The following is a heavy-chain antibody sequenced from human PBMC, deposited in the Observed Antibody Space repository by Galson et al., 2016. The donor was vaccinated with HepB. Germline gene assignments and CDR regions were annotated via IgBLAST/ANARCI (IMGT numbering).Heavy chain of an antibody. CDR3: STDPVGLRFGAFDF. CDR2: ITGRSYPYK. V-gene: IGHV3-21*01. D-gene: IGHD4-17*01. CDR1: GFTFSDYS. Sequence: SLRLSCAASGFTFSDYSMSWVRQAPGKGLEWVSFITGRSYPYKHYADSVRGRFTISRDDAKTSLYLEMNSLRAEDTAVYYCSTDPVGLRFGAFDFWGQGTLVSVSS. J-gene: IGHJ4*02.